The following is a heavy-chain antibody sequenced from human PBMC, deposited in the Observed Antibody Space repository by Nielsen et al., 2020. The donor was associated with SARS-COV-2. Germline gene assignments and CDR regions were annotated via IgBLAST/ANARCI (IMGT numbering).Heavy chain of an antibody. D-gene: IGHD2-2*02. CDR2: ISWNGNTI. CDR1: GFVFDDYA. Sequence: GGSLRLSCVASGFVFDDYALHWVRQAPGKGLEWVSSISWNGNTIAYAASLKGRFTISRDDPTTSLFLQMTSLTPDDTALYYCTKDLSPAISGGFDSWGQGNLVTVSS. J-gene: IGHJ4*02. V-gene: IGHV3-9*01. CDR3: TKDLSPAISGGFDS.